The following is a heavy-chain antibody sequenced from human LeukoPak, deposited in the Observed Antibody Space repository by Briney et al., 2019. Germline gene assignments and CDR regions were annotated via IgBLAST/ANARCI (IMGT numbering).Heavy chain of an antibody. V-gene: IGHV4-39*07. CDR3: ARDVAVAVPDAFDI. Sequence: SETLSLTCTVSGGSISSSSYYWGWIRQPPGKGLEWIGSIYYSGSTYYNPSLKSRVTISVDTSKNQFSLKLSSVTAADTAVYYCARDVAVAVPDAFDIWGQGTMVTVSS. D-gene: IGHD6-19*01. CDR2: IYYSGST. CDR1: GGSISSSSYY. J-gene: IGHJ3*02.